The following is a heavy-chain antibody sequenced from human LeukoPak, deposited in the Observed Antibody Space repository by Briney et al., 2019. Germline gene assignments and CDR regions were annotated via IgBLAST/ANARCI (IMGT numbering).Heavy chain of an antibody. D-gene: IGHD3-16*01. V-gene: IGHV3-7*01. CDR2: IKQDGSEK. J-gene: IGHJ4*02. CDR3: ARDLVD. Sequence: PGGSLRLSCAASGFTFSSNWMSWVRQAPGKGLEWVANIKQDGSEKYYVDSVKGRFTISRDNAKNSLSLQMNSLRAEDTAIYYCARDLVDWGQGTLVTVSS. CDR1: GFTFSSNW.